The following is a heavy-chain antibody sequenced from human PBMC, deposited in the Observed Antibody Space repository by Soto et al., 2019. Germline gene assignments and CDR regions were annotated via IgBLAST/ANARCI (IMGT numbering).Heavy chain of an antibody. CDR1: GGTFSSYR. Sequence: SVKVSCKASGGTFSSYRINWVRQAPGQGLEWVGGIVPIYRTADYAQKFQGRVTITADESARTVYMELRSLKSQDTAVYYCARDSGAKLSSSWGQGTLVTVSS. V-gene: IGHV1-69*13. D-gene: IGHD6-13*01. CDR3: ARDSGAKLSSS. CDR2: IVPIYRTA. J-gene: IGHJ4*02.